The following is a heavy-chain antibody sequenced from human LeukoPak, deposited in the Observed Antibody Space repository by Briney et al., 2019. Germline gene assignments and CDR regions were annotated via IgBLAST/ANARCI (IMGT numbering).Heavy chain of an antibody. Sequence: SETLSLTCRVSGGSISSYYWSWIRQAPGKGLEWIGFAHYRGSTNYNPSLKSRVTISVDTSKSQFSLKLISVTAADTAVYYCASKMSTYWFFDVWGRGTLVTVSS. D-gene: IGHD5-24*01. CDR3: ASKMSTYWFFDV. J-gene: IGHJ2*01. CDR2: AHYRGST. CDR1: GGSISSYY. V-gene: IGHV4-59*01.